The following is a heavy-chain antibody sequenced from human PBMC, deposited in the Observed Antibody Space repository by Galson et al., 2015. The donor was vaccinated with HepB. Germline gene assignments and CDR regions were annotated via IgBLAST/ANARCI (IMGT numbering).Heavy chain of an antibody. J-gene: IGHJ1*01. CDR3: ARPRYCSSISCSEYLHH. V-gene: IGHV1-69*13. CDR1: GGTFSNYI. Sequence: SVKVSCKASGGTFSNYIVHWVRQAPGQGLEWMGGIIPMFDRSIYAEKFQGRLTITADQSTTTAYMELNSLTSADTAIYYCARPRYCSSISCSEYLHHWGQGTLVTVSS. D-gene: IGHD2-2*01. CDR2: IIPMFDRS.